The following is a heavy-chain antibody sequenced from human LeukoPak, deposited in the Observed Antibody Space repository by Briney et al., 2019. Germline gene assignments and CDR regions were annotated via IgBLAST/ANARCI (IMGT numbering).Heavy chain of an antibody. Sequence: PGGSLRLSCAASGFTVSSNYMSWVRQAPGKWLEWVSVIYSGGSTYYADSVKGRFTISRDNSKNTLYLQMNSLRAEDTAVYYCARVSSSGWYEAFDIWGQGTMVTVSS. CDR2: IYSGGST. V-gene: IGHV3-53*01. D-gene: IGHD6-19*01. CDR3: ARVSSSGWYEAFDI. J-gene: IGHJ3*02. CDR1: GFTVSSNY.